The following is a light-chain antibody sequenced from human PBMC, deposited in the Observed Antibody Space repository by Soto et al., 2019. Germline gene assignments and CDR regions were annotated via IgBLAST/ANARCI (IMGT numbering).Light chain of an antibody. J-gene: IGKJ1*01. CDR1: QSLLYSSNNKNY. CDR2: WAS. CDR3: QHYYTIPWT. Sequence: DVVLTQSPDSLPVSLGERATINCKSSQSLLYSSNNKNYLAWYQQNPGQPPKLLIYWASTRESGVPDRFSGSGSGTDFTLTISSLQAEDVAAYYCQHYYTIPWTFGQGTKVDIK. V-gene: IGKV4-1*01.